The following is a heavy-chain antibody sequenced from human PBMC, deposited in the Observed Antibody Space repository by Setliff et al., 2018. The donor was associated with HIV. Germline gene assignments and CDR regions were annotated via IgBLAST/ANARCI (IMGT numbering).Heavy chain of an antibody. D-gene: IGHD1-26*01. Sequence: SVKVSCKASGYTFSNFAIGWLRQAPGQGLEWMGWISSYSDNTFYARSLQGRVTMTTDTASSTSYMELRSLRSDDTAMYYCARIRAGALLNAFGIWAQGTMVTVSS. J-gene: IGHJ3*02. CDR3: ARIRAGALLNAFGI. CDR1: GYTFSNFA. V-gene: IGHV1-18*01. CDR2: ISSYSDNT.